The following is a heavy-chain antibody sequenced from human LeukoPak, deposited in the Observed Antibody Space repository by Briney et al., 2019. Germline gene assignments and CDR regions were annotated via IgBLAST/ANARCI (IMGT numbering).Heavy chain of an antibody. D-gene: IGHD5-24*01. J-gene: IGHJ4*02. CDR1: GGSISSSSYY. CDR3: ARHNSDGYNRPFDY. CDR2: IYYSGST. V-gene: IGHV4-39*01. Sequence: SKTLSLTCTVSGGSISSSSYYWGWIRQPPGMGLEWIGSIYYSGSTYYNPSLKSRVTISVDTSKNQFSLKLSSVTAADTAVYYCARHNSDGYNRPFDYWGQGTLVTVSS.